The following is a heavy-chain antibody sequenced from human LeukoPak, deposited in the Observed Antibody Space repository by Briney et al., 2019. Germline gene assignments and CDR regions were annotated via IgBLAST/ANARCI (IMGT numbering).Heavy chain of an antibody. J-gene: IGHJ4*02. D-gene: IGHD2-15*01. CDR1: GYTLTTYG. Sequence: ASVKVSCKASGYTLTTYGFSWVRQAPGQGLEWMGWISAYKGNTNYAQKLQGRVTITADKSTSTAYMELSSLRSEDTAVYYCARERYCSGGSCCLFDYWGQGTLVTVSS. CDR3: ARERYCSGGSCCLFDY. CDR2: ISAYKGNT. V-gene: IGHV1-18*01.